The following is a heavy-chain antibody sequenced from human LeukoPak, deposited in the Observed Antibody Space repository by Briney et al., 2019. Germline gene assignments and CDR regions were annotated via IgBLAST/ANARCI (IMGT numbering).Heavy chain of an antibody. CDR2: VYYTGST. CDR3: AREDASPDAFDI. Sequence: PSQTLSLTCTVSGGSISSYYWSWIRQPPGKGLEWIGYVYYTGSTNYNPSLKSRVTISVDTSKNQFSLKLSSVTAADTAVYYCAREDASPDAFDIWGQGTMVTVSS. J-gene: IGHJ3*02. V-gene: IGHV4-59*01. CDR1: GGSISSYY.